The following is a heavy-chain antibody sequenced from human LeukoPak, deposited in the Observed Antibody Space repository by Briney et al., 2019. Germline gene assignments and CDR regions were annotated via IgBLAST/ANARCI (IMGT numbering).Heavy chain of an antibody. Sequence: GGSLRLSCAASGFTFSSYWMNWVRQAPGKGLEWVANIKQDGSEKYYADSVKARFTVSRDNAKNSLYPQMNSLRAEDTAVYYCARDTGYGMDVWGKGTTVTVSS. V-gene: IGHV3-7*03. CDR3: ARDTGYGMDV. D-gene: IGHD1-14*01. J-gene: IGHJ6*04. CDR1: GFTFSSYW. CDR2: IKQDGSEK.